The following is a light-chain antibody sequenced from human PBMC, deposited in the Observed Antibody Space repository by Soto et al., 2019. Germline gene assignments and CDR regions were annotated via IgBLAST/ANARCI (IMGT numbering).Light chain of an antibody. CDR2: GAS. Sequence: EIVMTQSPATLSVSPGERATLSCRASQSVSSNLAWYQQKPGPAPRLLIYGASTRATGIPARFSGSGSGKEFTLTISSLQSEDFAVYYCQQYNNWPPYTFGQGTKLEIK. CDR1: QSVSSN. CDR3: QQYNNWPPYT. V-gene: IGKV3-15*01. J-gene: IGKJ2*01.